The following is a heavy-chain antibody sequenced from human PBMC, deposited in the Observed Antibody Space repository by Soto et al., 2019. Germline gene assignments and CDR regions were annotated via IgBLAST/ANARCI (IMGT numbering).Heavy chain of an antibody. CDR3: ARDSGNYYDSSGYSDGYYYGMDV. J-gene: IGHJ6*02. CDR2: IYYSGST. V-gene: IGHV4-61*01. D-gene: IGHD3-22*01. CDR1: GGSVSSGSYY. Sequence: SETLSLTCTVSGGSVSSGSYYWSWIRQPPGKGLEWIGYIYYSGSTNYNPSLKSRVTISVDTPKNQFSLKLSSVTAADTAVYYCARDSGNYYDSSGYSDGYYYGMDVWGQGTTVTVSS.